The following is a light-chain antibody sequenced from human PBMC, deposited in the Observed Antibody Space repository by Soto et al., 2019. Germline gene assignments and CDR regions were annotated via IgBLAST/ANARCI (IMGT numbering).Light chain of an antibody. CDR1: SSDVGYYDY. CDR3: SPYAGSNNFV. Sequence: QSVPTQPPSASGFPGQSVTISCTGTSSDVGYYDYVSWYQQHPGKAPKLVIYEVTKRPSGVPDRVSASKSGNTASLTVSGLRAEDEADYYCSPYAGSNNFVFGSGTKVTVL. J-gene: IGLJ1*01. CDR2: EVT. V-gene: IGLV2-8*01.